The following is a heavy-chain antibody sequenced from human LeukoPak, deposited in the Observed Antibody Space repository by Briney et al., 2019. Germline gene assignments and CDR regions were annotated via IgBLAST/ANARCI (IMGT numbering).Heavy chain of an antibody. J-gene: IGHJ4*02. D-gene: IGHD3-16*01. CDR1: GFTFSGYA. Sequence: GGSLRLSCAASGFTFSGYAMSWVRQAPGKGLEWVSAISGSGDSTYYADSVKGRFTISRDNSKNTLYLQMSSLRAEDTAVYHCAKRGGYITTWQRTDTLDYWGQGTLVTVSS. CDR3: AKRGGYITTWQRTDTLDY. CDR2: ISGSGDST. V-gene: IGHV3-23*01.